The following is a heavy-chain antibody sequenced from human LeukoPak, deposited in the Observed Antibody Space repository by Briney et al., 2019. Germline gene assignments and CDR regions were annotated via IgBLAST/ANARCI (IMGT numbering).Heavy chain of an antibody. D-gene: IGHD2-2*02. Sequence: PGGSLRLSCAASGFTFSDYYMSWIRQAPGKGLEWVAHISSSGSTIYYADSVKGRFTISRDNAKNSLYLQMNSLRAEDTAVYYCAKGSMYCSSTSCYKSAFDICGQGTMVTVSS. V-gene: IGHV3-11*01. CDR1: GFTFSDYY. CDR2: ISSSGSTI. J-gene: IGHJ3*02. CDR3: AKGSMYCSSTSCYKSAFDI.